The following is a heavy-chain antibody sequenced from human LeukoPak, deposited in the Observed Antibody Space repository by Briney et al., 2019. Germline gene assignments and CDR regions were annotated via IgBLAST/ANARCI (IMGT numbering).Heavy chain of an antibody. V-gene: IGHV3-23*01. CDR1: GFTFSSYA. CDR2: ISGSGGST. D-gene: IGHD6-19*01. Sequence: GGSLRLSCAASGFTFSSYAMSWVRQAPGKGLEWVSAISGSGGSTYYADSVKGRFTISGDNSKNTLYLQMNSLRAEDTAVYYCAKSYGSGWYRLYFQHWGQGTLVTVSS. CDR3: AKSYGSGWYRLYFQH. J-gene: IGHJ1*01.